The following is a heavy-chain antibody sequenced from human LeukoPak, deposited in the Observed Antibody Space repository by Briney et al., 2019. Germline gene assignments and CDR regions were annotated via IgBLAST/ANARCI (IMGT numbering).Heavy chain of an antibody. J-gene: IGHJ3*02. CDR2: IYYSGST. D-gene: IGHD2/OR15-2a*01. CDR3: ARDFLARAFDI. V-gene: IGHV4-61*01. Sequence: SETLSLTCTVSGGSLSSGSYYWSWIRQPPGKGLEWIGYIYYSGSTNYNPSLKSRVTISVDTSKNQFSLKLSSVAAADTAVYYCARDFLARAFDIWGQGTMVTVSS. CDR1: GGSLSSGSYY.